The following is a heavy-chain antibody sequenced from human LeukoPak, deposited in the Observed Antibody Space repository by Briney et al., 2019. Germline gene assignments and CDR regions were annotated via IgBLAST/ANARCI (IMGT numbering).Heavy chain of an antibody. CDR2: IYYSGST. Sequence: SETLSLTCTVSGGSISRYYWSWIRQHPGKGLEWIGYIYYSGSTYYNPSLKSRVTISVDTSKNQFSLKLSSVTAADTAVYYCAREDSSRGLSFDYWGQGTLVTVSS. CDR1: GGSISRYY. CDR3: AREDSSRGLSFDY. D-gene: IGHD3-22*01. V-gene: IGHV4-59*06. J-gene: IGHJ4*02.